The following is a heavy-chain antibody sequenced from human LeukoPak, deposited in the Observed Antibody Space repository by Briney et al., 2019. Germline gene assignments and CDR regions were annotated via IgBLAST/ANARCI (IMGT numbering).Heavy chain of an antibody. J-gene: IGHJ4*02. D-gene: IGHD3-22*01. CDR1: GFSLSTRGVG. CDR3: SHIPVVHYYDSSGYYFYFDY. Sequence: GSGPTLVNPTQTLTLTCTFSGFSLSTRGVGVGWIRQPPGKALEWLALIYWDDDKRYSPSLKSRLTITKDTSKNQVVLTMTNMDPVDTATYYCSHIPVVHYYDSSGYYFYFDYWGQGTLVTVSS. CDR2: IYWDDDK. V-gene: IGHV2-5*02.